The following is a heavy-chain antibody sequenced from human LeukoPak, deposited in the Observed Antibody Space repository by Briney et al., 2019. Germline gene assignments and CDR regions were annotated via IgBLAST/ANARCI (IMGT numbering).Heavy chain of an antibody. CDR3: ARDRSSSWYEMDY. V-gene: IGHV4-34*01. CDR2: TYYTGDT. Sequence: PSETLSLTCAVYGGSFSGYYWSWIRQPPGKGLEWIGTTYYTGDTNYNPSLKSRVTMSVDTSKNQFSLKLSSVTAADTAVYYCARDRSSSWYEMDYWGQGTLVTVSS. J-gene: IGHJ4*02. CDR1: GGSFSGYY. D-gene: IGHD6-13*01.